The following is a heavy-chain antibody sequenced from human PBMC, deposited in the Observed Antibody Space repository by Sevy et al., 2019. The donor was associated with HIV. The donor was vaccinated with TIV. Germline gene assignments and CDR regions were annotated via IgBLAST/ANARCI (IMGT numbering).Heavy chain of an antibody. CDR3: ARERLAVAGIGYYFDY. Sequence: GGSRRLSCAASGFTFSSYGMHWVRQAPGKGLEWVAIIWYDGSNKYYVDSVKGRFTISRDNSKNTLYLQMNSLRAEDTAVYYCARERLAVAGIGYYFDYWGQGTLVTVSS. CDR1: GFTFSSYG. CDR2: IWYDGSNK. J-gene: IGHJ4*02. D-gene: IGHD6-19*01. V-gene: IGHV3-33*01.